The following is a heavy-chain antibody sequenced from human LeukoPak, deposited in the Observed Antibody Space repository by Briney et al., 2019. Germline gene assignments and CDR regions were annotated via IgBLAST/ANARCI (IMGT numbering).Heavy chain of an antibody. CDR2: INPNSGGT. J-gene: IGHJ4*02. V-gene: IGHV1-2*06. Sequence: ASVKVSCKASGYTFTSYAMNWVRQAPGQGLEWMGRINPNSGGTNYAQKFQGRVTMTRDTSISTAYMELSRLRSDDTAVYYCYYYDSSGYYLDDYWGQGTLVTVSS. D-gene: IGHD3-22*01. CDR3: YYYDSSGYYLDDY. CDR1: GYTFTSYA.